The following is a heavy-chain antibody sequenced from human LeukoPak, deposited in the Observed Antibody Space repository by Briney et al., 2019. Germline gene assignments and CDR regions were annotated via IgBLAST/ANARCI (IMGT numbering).Heavy chain of an antibody. Sequence: GGSLRLSCAASGFTVSSNYMNWVRQAPGKGLEWVSVIYSGGSTYYADSVKGRFTISRDISKNTVYLQMNSLRAEDTAVYYCAPRGDIEHSYVYGKWFDPWGQGTRVTVSS. D-gene: IGHD5-18*01. CDR1: GFTVSSNY. CDR2: IYSGGST. V-gene: IGHV3-53*01. J-gene: IGHJ5*02. CDR3: APRGDIEHSYVYGKWFDP.